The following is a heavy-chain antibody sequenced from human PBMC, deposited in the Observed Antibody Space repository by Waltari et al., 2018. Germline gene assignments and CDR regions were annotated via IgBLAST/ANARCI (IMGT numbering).Heavy chain of an antibody. CDR1: GGTFSSYA. D-gene: IGHD1-26*01. J-gene: IGHJ3*02. V-gene: IGHV4-34*01. CDR3: ARAWISLILGATSAFDI. CDR2: INHSGST. Sequence: QVQLVQSGAEVKKPGSSVKVSCKASGGTFSSYAISWVRQAPGQGLEWIGEINHSGSTNYNPSLKSRVTISVDTSKNQFSLKLSSVTAADTAVYYCARAWISLILGATSAFDIWGQGTMVTVS.